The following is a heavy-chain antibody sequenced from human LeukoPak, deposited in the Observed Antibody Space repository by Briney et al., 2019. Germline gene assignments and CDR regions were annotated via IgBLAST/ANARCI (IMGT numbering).Heavy chain of an antibody. CDR3: AREGRYYFDY. J-gene: IGHJ4*02. D-gene: IGHD3-16*02. CDR2: ISSSGSTI. V-gene: IGHV3-48*03. Sequence: GGSLRLSCAASGFTFSSYEMTWVRQAPGKGLEWVSYISSSGSTIYYADSVKGRFTLSRDNAKNSLYLQMNSLRAEDTAVYYCAREGRYYFDYRGQGTLVTVSS. CDR1: GFTFSSYE.